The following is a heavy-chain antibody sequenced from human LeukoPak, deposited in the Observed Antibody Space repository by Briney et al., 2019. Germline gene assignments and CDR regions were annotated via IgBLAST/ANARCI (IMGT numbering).Heavy chain of an antibody. J-gene: IGHJ5*02. CDR2: MNPNSGNT. CDR1: GYTFTSYD. Sequence: ASVKVSCKASGYTFTSYDINWVRQATGQGLEWRVWMNPNSGNTGYAQKFQGRVTMTRNTSISTAYMELSSLRSEDTAVYYCARVRYGSGSSWFDPWGQGTLVTVSS. D-gene: IGHD3-10*01. CDR3: ARVRYGSGSSWFDP. V-gene: IGHV1-8*01.